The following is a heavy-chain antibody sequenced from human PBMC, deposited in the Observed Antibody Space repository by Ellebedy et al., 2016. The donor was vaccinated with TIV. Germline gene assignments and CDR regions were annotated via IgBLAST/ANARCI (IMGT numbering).Heavy chain of an antibody. V-gene: IGHV1-18*01. Sequence: AASVKVSCKASGYTFTSYGISWVRQAPGQGLEWMGWISVYNGNTNYAQKLQGRVTMTTDTSTSTAYMELRSPRSDDTAVYYCARVAGRYWFDPWGQGTLVTVSS. J-gene: IGHJ5*02. D-gene: IGHD3-9*01. CDR3: ARVAGRYWFDP. CDR2: ISVYNGNT. CDR1: GYTFTSYG.